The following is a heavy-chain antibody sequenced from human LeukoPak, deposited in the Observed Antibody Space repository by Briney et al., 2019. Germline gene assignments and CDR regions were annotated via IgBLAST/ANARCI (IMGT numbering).Heavy chain of an antibody. V-gene: IGHV3-21*05. CDR2: ISSSGSDI. J-gene: IGHJ4*02. D-gene: IGHD4-23*01. CDR3: ARDYGGSSPFDY. Sequence: PGGSLRLSCAASGFIFSNYGMHWVRQAPGKGLEWVSYISSSGSDIYYADSVKGRFTISRDNAKNSLYLHMNSLRAEDTAVYYCARDYGGSSPFDYWGQGTLVTVSS. CDR1: GFIFSNYG.